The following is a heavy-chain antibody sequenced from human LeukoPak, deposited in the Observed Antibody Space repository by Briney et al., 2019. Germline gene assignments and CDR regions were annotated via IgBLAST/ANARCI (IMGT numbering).Heavy chain of an antibody. CDR3: ARSWYSQSYWYFDL. CDR2: ISYSGTT. V-gene: IGHV4-59*01. Sequence: PSETLSLTCTVSGGSISSFYWSWIRQPPGKGLEYIGYISYSGTTSYNPSLKSRVTISVDTSKNQFSLKLTSVTAADTAVYYCARSWYSQSYWYFDLWGRGTLVTVSS. D-gene: IGHD6-13*01. CDR1: GGSISSFY. J-gene: IGHJ2*01.